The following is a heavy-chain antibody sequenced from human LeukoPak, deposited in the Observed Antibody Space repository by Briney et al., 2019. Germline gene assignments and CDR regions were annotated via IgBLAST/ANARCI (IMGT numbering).Heavy chain of an antibody. V-gene: IGHV3-21*01. CDR2: ISSSSSYI. J-gene: IGHJ4*02. Sequence: GGSLRLSCAASGFTFSSYSMNWVRQAPGKGLEWVSSISSSSSYIYYADSVKGRFTISRDSAKNSLYLQMNSLRAEDTAVYYCARDRGWGSRGVDYWGQGTLVTVSS. D-gene: IGHD7-27*01. CDR1: GFTFSSYS. CDR3: ARDRGWGSRGVDY.